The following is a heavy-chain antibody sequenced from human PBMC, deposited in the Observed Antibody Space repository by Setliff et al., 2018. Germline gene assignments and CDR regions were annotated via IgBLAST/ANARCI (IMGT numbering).Heavy chain of an antibody. D-gene: IGHD1-26*01. CDR2: VYYSGTA. CDR1: GGPFSGAS. J-gene: IGHJ4*02. Sequence: SETLSLTCTVSGGPFSGASIWSWIRQPPGKGLEFIGYVYYSGTAEYDPSLGSRAIMSVDASKNQISLKLNSVTAADTAVYYCGKGGTYRYFDFWGQGALVTVSS. V-gene: IGHV4-59*01. CDR3: GKGGTYRYFDF.